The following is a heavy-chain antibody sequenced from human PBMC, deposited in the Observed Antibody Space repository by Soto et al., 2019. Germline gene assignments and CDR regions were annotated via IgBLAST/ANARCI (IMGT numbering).Heavy chain of an antibody. Sequence: SETLSLTCTVSGGSISSGDYYWSWIRQPPGKGLEWIGYIYYSGSTYYNPSLKSRVTISVDTSKNQFSLKLGSVTAADTAVYYCARVEQDAFDIWGQGTMVTVSS. CDR3: ARVEQDAFDI. CDR1: GGSISSGDYY. V-gene: IGHV4-30-4*01. D-gene: IGHD6-13*01. J-gene: IGHJ3*02. CDR2: IYYSGST.